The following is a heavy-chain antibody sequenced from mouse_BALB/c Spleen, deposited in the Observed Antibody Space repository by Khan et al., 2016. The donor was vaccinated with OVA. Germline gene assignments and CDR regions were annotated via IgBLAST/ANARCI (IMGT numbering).Heavy chain of an antibody. J-gene: IGHJ1*01. CDR2: IRNSGNT. CDR1: GSSIPSDYA. Sequence: EVQLQESGPGLVKPSQSLALTCTVSGSSIPSDYAWNWIRQFPGSKLEWMGYIRNSGNTSYNPSLKSQITITRATSKNQFFLQLNSVTTEDTATYDCARDGNWYFDVWGAGTTVTVSS. CDR3: ARDGNWYFDV. D-gene: IGHD2-1*01. V-gene: IGHV3-2*02.